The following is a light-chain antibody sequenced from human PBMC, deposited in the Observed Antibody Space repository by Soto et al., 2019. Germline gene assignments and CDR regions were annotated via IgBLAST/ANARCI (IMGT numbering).Light chain of an antibody. CDR1: SSYVLGYRY. V-gene: IGLV2-11*01. Sequence: QSVLTQPRSVSGSPGQSVTISCTGASSYVLGYRYVSCYRQHPFNAXGLIIYXXXXIXSCFPARFSGSQSGYTASLTISGLQADDEADYYCCSYADTYSFVFGSGTKVTVL. CDR3: CSYADTYSFV. CDR2: XXX. J-gene: IGLJ1*01.